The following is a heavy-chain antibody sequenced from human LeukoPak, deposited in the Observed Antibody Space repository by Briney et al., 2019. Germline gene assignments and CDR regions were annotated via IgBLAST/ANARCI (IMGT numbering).Heavy chain of an antibody. CDR3: ARRTNDFDY. CDR2: ISSSSSYI. J-gene: IGHJ4*02. V-gene: IGHV3-21*01. Sequence: GGSLRLSCAASGFTVSGYYMSWVRQAPGRGLEWVSSISSSSSYIYYADSVKGRFTISRDNAKNSLYLQMNSLRAEDTAVYYCARRTNDFDYWGQGTLVTVSS. CDR1: GFTVSGYY. D-gene: IGHD2-8*01.